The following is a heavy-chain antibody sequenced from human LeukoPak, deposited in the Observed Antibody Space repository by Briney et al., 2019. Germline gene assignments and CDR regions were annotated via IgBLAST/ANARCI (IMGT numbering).Heavy chain of an antibody. Sequence: GRSLRLSCAASGFTFSSYAMSWVRQAPGKGLEWVSAISGSGGSTYYADSVKGRFTISRDNSKNTLYLQMNSLRAEDTAVYYCAKDPHLDDYGDSTRDYWGQGTLVTVSS. CDR2: ISGSGGST. CDR1: GFTFSSYA. J-gene: IGHJ4*02. CDR3: AKDPHLDDYGDSTRDY. D-gene: IGHD4-17*01. V-gene: IGHV3-23*01.